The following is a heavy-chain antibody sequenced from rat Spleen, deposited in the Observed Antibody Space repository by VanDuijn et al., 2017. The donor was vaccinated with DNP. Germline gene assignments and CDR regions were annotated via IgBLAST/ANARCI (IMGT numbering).Heavy chain of an antibody. V-gene: IGHV5-7*01. Sequence: EVQLVESGGGLVQPGRSLKVSCVGSGFTFSDYNMAWVRQAPKKGLEWVATISFDGTSTSYRDSVKDRFSISRDNAKNTQYLQMDSLRSEDTATYYCARHPQTTGIPDYWGQGVMVTVSS. J-gene: IGHJ2*01. D-gene: IGHD1-7*01. CDR1: GFTFSDYN. CDR3: ARHPQTTGIPDY. CDR2: ISFDGTST.